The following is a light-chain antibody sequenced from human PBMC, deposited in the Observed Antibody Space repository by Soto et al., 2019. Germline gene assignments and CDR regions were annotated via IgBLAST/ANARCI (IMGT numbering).Light chain of an antibody. V-gene: IGKV2D-29*02. CDR3: MQSTQLPPT. CDR1: HSLLHITGETF. CDR2: EVS. J-gene: IGKJ5*01. Sequence: DVVMTQTPLSLPLAPGQPPSISCHPRHSLLHITGETFLFWYLQKPGQSPQLLIYEVSTRVSGVPDRFSGSGSGTDFTLEISRVETDDVGIYYCMQSTQLPPTFGQGTRLEIK.